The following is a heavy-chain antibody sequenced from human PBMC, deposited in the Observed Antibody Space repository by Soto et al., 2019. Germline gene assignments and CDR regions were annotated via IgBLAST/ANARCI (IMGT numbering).Heavy chain of an antibody. J-gene: IGHJ4*02. V-gene: IGHV1-18*04. CDR2: ISAYNGNT. D-gene: IGHD3-22*01. Sequence: ASVKISSKAPGSTFTSHGNSWVRQAPEQGLEWMGWISAYNGNTNYAQKLQGRVTMITDTSTSTAYMELRSLRCDDTAVYYCARFRDSSGYYPPVYYWGQGTLVTVSS. CDR1: GSTFTSHG. CDR3: ARFRDSSGYYPPVYY.